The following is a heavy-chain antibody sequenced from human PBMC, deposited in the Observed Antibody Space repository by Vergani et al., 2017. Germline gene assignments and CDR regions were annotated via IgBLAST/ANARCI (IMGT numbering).Heavy chain of an antibody. CDR1: GGSFSSAGYY. V-gene: IGHV4-61*08. CDR3: ARNPYCGGDCYSDAFDI. Sequence: QVQLQESGPGLVKPSQTLSLTCSVSGGSFSSAGYYWSWIRQPPGKGLGWIGYIYYSGIANYNPTLKSRVTISVDTSKNQFSLKLSSVTAADTAVYYCARNPYCGGDCYSDAFDIWGQGTMVTVSS. D-gene: IGHD2-21*02. CDR2: IYYSGIA. J-gene: IGHJ3*02.